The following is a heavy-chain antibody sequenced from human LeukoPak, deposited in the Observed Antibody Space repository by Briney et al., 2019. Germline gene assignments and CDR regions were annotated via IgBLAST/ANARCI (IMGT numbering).Heavy chain of an antibody. V-gene: IGHV3-15*01. D-gene: IGHD5-24*01. CDR1: GFTFSNAW. CDR3: TTGTDRRDGYNYYYYYGMDV. Sequence: GGSLRLSCAASGFTFSNAWMSWVRQAPGKGLEWVGRIKSKTDGETTDYAAPVKGRFTISRDDSKNTLYLQMNSLKTEDTAVYYCTTGTDRRDGYNYYYYYGMDVWGQGTTVTVSS. J-gene: IGHJ6*02. CDR2: IKSKTDGETT.